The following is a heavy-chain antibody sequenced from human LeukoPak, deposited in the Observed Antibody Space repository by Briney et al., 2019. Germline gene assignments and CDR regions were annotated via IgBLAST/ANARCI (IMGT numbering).Heavy chain of an antibody. J-gene: IGHJ5*02. CDR1: VGSISRYY. Sequence: SETLSLTCTVSVGSISRYYWSWIRQPPGKGLEWIGYFYYSGSTNYNPSLKSRVTISVDTSKNQFSLKLSSVTAADTAVYYCARDRSYIWLDPWGQGTLVTVSS. CDR3: ARDRSYIWLDP. V-gene: IGHV4-59*01. CDR2: FYYSGST. D-gene: IGHD1-26*01.